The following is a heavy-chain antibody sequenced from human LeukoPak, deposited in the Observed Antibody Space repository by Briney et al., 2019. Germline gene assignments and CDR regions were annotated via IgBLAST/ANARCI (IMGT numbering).Heavy chain of an antibody. Sequence: PGGSLRLSCAASGFTFSSYEMNWVRQAPGKGLEWVSYISSSGSTIYYADSVKGRFTISRDDAKNSLYLQMNSLRAEDTAVYYCARGSRESRYDYVWGSYRFPRYYFDYWGQGTLVTVSS. V-gene: IGHV3-48*03. CDR1: GFTFSSYE. CDR3: ARGSRESRYDYVWGSYRFPRYYFDY. CDR2: ISSSGSTI. J-gene: IGHJ4*02. D-gene: IGHD3-16*02.